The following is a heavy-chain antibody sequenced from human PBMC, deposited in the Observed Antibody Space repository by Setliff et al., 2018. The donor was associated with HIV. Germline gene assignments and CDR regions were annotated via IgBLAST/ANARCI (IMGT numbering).Heavy chain of an antibody. Sequence: SETLSLTCAVYGGSFSGYFWGWIRQPPGKGLEWIGEINHSGRTIQSPSLGSRVTISIDTSKNQFSLKLTSVTASDTAVYYCARAAAGNTGPFDLWGQGSPVTVSS. CDR3: ARAAAGNTGPFDL. V-gene: IGHV4-34*01. CDR2: INHSGRT. D-gene: IGHD4-17*01. J-gene: IGHJ4*02. CDR1: GGSFSGYF.